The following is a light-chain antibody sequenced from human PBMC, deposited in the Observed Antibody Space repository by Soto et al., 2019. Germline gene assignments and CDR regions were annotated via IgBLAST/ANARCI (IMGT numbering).Light chain of an antibody. V-gene: IGKV1D-16*01. CDR1: QGISRW. J-gene: IGKJ5*01. CDR2: AAS. CDR3: QQYNSYPVT. Sequence: DIQMTQSPSSLSASVGDRVTITCRASQGISRWLAWYQQKPEKALKSLIYAASSLRSGVPSRFSGSGSWTDFTLTISSLQPEDFATYYCQQYNSYPVTFGQGTRMEIK.